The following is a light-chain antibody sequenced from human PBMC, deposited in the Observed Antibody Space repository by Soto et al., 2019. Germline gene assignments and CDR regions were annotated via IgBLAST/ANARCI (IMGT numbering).Light chain of an antibody. CDR2: DAS. CDR3: QRYNNWPLT. CDR1: QSVSSRY. J-gene: IGKJ4*01. V-gene: IGKV3D-20*02. Sequence: EIVLTQSPGTLSLSPGEIATLFFSASQSVSSRYLGWYQQRFGQAPRLLIYDASSRATGIPDRFSGSGSGTEFTLTLSSLQSEDFAVYDCQRYNNWPLTCGGGTKVDI.